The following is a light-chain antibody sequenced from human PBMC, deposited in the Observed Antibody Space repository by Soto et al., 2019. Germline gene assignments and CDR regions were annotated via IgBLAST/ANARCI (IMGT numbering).Light chain of an antibody. V-gene: IGKV1-6*01. Sequence: AIQMTQSPSSLSASVGDRVTITCRASQGIGTELGWYQQRPGKAPRLLIYDTSTLQYGVPSRFSGSGSDTDFTLIISSLQPEDFATYYCLQDSSYPRTFGQGTKVEIK. J-gene: IGKJ1*01. CDR1: QGIGTE. CDR3: LQDSSYPRT. CDR2: DTS.